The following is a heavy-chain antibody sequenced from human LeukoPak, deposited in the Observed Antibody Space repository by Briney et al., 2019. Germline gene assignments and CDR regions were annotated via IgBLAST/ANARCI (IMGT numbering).Heavy chain of an antibody. V-gene: IGHV4-34*01. CDR1: GGSFSGYY. J-gene: IGHJ4*02. CDR2: INHSGST. CDR3: ARGETFSRKSIQQTDY. D-gene: IGHD5-18*01. Sequence: SETLSLTCAVYGGSFSGYYWSWIRQPPGKGLEWIGEINHSGSTNYNPSLKSRVTISVDTSKNQFSLKLSSVTAADTAVYYCARGETFSRKSIQQTDYWGQGTLVTVSS.